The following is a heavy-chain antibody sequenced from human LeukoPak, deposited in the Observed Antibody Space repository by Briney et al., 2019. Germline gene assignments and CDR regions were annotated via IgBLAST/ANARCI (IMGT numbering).Heavy chain of an antibody. J-gene: IGHJ6*03. Sequence: GASVKVSCKASGGTFSRYDFTGVRQAPGQGLEWMGWISAYNGNTNYAQKLQGRVTMTTDTSTSTAYMELRSLRSDDTAVYYCARVSGSSYYYYYYMDVWGKGTTVTVSS. V-gene: IGHV1-18*01. CDR1: GGTFSRYD. D-gene: IGHD6-6*01. CDR2: ISAYNGNT. CDR3: ARVSGSSYYYYYYMDV.